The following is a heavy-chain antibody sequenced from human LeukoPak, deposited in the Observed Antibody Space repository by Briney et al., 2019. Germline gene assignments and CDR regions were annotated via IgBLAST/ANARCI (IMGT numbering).Heavy chain of an antibody. CDR1: GGSFSGCY. Sequence: SETLSLTCAVYGGSFSGCYWSWIRQPPGKGLEWIGEINHSGSTNYNPSLKSRVTISVDTSKNQFSLKLSSVTAADTAVYYCARAIMVRGVIIKSYYYYYMDVWGKGTTVTISS. D-gene: IGHD3-10*01. V-gene: IGHV4-34*01. J-gene: IGHJ6*03. CDR3: ARAIMVRGVIIKSYYYYYMDV. CDR2: INHSGST.